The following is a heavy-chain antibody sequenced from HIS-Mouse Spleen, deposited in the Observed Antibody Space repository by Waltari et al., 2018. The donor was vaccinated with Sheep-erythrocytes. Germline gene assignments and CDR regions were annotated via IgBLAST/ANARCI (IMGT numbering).Heavy chain of an antibody. CDR1: GFTFSSYS. D-gene: IGHD1-26*01. V-gene: IGHV3-21*01. Sequence: EVQLVESGGGLVKPGGSLRLSCAASGFTFSSYSMNWVRQAQGKGLEWVSSISSISSYIYNADSVKGRFTISRDNAKTSLYLQMNSLRAEDTAVYYCARVASGATFDYWGQGTLVTVSS. CDR2: ISSISSYI. J-gene: IGHJ4*02. CDR3: ARVASGATFDY.